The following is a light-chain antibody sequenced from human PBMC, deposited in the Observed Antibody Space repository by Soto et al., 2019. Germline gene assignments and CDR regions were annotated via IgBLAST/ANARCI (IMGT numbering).Light chain of an antibody. J-gene: IGLJ3*02. CDR3: TSYTRSNSLV. V-gene: IGLV2-14*01. Sequence: QSVLAQPASVSGSPGQSISISCTGSSTDVGGYDYASWYQHHPGADPKLLIYEVKNRPSGVSYRFSGSKSGSTASLTIYGLQAEDEADYYCTSYTRSNSLVFGGGTKVTVL. CDR2: EVK. CDR1: STDVGGYDY.